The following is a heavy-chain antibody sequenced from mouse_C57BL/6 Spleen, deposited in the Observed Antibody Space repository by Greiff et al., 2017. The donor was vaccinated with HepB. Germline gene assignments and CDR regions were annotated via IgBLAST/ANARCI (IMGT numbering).Heavy chain of an antibody. V-gene: IGHV1-9*01. D-gene: IGHD1-1*01. J-gene: IGHJ2*01. CDR2: ILPGSGST. CDR3: ARGEGYYGSSYGYFDY. CDR1: GYTFTGYW. Sequence: VQLQQSGAELMKPGASVKLSCKATGYTFTGYWIEWVKQRPGHGLEWIGEILPGSGSTNYNEKFKGKATFTADTSSNTAYMQLSSLTTEDSAIYYCARGEGYYGSSYGYFDYWGQGTTLTVSS.